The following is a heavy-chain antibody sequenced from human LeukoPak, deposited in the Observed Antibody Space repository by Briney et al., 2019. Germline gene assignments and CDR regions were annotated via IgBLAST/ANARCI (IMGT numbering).Heavy chain of an antibody. D-gene: IGHD3-16*01. V-gene: IGHV3-53*01. CDR1: GFTVSNNY. Sequence: GGSLRLSCAASGFTVSNNYMSWVRQAPGKGLEWVSVIYSGGSTYYTDSVKGRFTISRDTPKNTLYLQMNRLRAEDTAVYYCAAQGVFSHGGYWGQGTLVTVSS. J-gene: IGHJ4*02. CDR3: AAQGVFSHGGY. CDR2: IYSGGST.